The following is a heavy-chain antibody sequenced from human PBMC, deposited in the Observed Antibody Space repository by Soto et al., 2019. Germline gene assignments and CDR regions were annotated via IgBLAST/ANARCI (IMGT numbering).Heavy chain of an antibody. J-gene: IGHJ4*02. Sequence: QVQLVQSGAEVKKPGASVKVSCKASGYTFTSYGISWVRQAPGQGLEWMGWISASNGNKKYAQKLQGRATMHTDTSTSTAYMELRSLRSADTAVYYCARDAAIGMNDYWGQGTLVTVSS. D-gene: IGHD1-20*01. CDR3: ARDAAIGMNDY. V-gene: IGHV1-18*01. CDR1: GYTFTSYG. CDR2: ISASNGNK.